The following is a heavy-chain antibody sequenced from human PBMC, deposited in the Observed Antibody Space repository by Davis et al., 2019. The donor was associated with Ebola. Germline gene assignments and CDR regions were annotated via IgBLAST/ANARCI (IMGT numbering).Heavy chain of an antibody. CDR1: GGSSSSYY. CDR3: ARDRGSGYSYGPLGY. D-gene: IGHD5-18*01. J-gene: IGHJ4*02. V-gene: IGHV4-59*01. CDR2: IYYSGST. Sequence: PETLSLTCTVSGGSSSSYYWSWIRQPPGKGLEWIGYIYYSGSTNNNPSLKSRVTISVDTSNNQFSLKLSSVTAADTAVYYCARDRGSGYSYGPLGYWGQGTLVTVSS.